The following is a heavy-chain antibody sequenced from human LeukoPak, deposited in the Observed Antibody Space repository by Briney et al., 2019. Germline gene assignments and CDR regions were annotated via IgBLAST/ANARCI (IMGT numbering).Heavy chain of an antibody. D-gene: IGHD2-15*01. CDR1: GGSISSYY. V-gene: IGHV4-4*07. J-gene: IGHJ5*02. CDR2: IHTSGST. CDR3: ARDQRYCSGGSCLYNWFDP. Sequence: PSETLSLTCTVSGGSISSYYWSWIRQPAGKGLEWIGRIHTSGSTNYIPSLKSRVTMSVDTSKNQFSLKLSSVTAADTAVYYCARDQRYCSGGSCLYNWFDPWGQGTLVTVSS.